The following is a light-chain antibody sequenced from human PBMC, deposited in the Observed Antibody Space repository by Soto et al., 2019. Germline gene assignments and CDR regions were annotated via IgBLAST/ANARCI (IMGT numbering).Light chain of an antibody. V-gene: IGKV1-5*03. Sequence: DIQMTQSPSTLSASVGDRVTITCRASQSISSWLAWYQQKPGKAPKLLIYKASSLESGVPSRFSGSGSGTECTLTISGLQPDDFATYYCQQYNSYSETFGQGIKVEIK. CDR2: KAS. CDR1: QSISSW. CDR3: QQYNSYSET. J-gene: IGKJ1*01.